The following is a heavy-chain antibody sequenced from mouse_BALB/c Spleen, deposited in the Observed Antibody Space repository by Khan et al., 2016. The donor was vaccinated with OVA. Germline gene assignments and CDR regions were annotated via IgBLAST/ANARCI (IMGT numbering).Heavy chain of an antibody. CDR3: ARGLNYYGSWFAY. J-gene: IGHJ3*01. V-gene: IGHV9-1*02. CDR1: GYTFTNFG. CDR2: INTSTGEP. D-gene: IGHD1-1*01. Sequence: QIQLVQSGPELKKPGETVKISCKASGYTFTNFGMNWVKQAPGKALKWMGWINTSTGEPTYADDFKGLFAFSLETSASTAYLPINNLKNEDMATYFCARGLNYYGSWFAYWGQGTLVTVSA.